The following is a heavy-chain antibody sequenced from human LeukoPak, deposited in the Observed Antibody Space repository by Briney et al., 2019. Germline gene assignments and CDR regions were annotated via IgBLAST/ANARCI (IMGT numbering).Heavy chain of an antibody. CDR1: GGSFSGYY. D-gene: IGHD3-3*01. V-gene: IGHV4-34*01. CDR2: INHSGST. J-gene: IGHJ4*02. CDR3: ASAITIFGVVIHFDY. Sequence: SETLSPTCAVYGGSFSGYYWSWIRQPPGKGLEWIGEINHSGSTYYNPSLKSRVTISVDTSKNQFSLKLSSVTAADTAVYYCASAITIFGVVIHFDYWGQGTLVTVSS.